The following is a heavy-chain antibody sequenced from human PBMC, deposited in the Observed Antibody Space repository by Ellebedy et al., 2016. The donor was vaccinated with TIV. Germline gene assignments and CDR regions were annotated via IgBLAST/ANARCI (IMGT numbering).Heavy chain of an antibody. J-gene: IGHJ4*02. V-gene: IGHV4-4*02. CDR3: ARGARLLWFGDPPAYYFDY. CDR1: GGSISSSNW. CDR2: IYHSGST. Sequence: SETLSLXXAVSGGSISSSNWWSWVRQPPGKGLEWIGEIYHSGSTNYNPSLKSRVTISVDKSKNQFSLKLSSVTAADTAVYYCARGARLLWFGDPPAYYFDYWGQGTLVTVSS. D-gene: IGHD3-10*01.